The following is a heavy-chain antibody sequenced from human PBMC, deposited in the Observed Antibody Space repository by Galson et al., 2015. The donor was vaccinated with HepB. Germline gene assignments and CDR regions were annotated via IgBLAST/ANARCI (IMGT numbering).Heavy chain of an antibody. CDR3: AKVFPEKVDGWYRKALYYFDS. J-gene: IGHJ4*02. CDR1: GLTVSSNY. D-gene: IGHD6-19*01. Sequence: SLRLSCAASGLTVSSNYMNWVRQAPGKGLEWISAITPSGDNTYSADSMKGRFTISRDNSRKTLFLQMNSLRADDTAIYFCAKVFPEKVDGWYRKALYYFDSWGQGTRVTVSS. CDR2: ITPSGDNT. V-gene: IGHV3-23*01.